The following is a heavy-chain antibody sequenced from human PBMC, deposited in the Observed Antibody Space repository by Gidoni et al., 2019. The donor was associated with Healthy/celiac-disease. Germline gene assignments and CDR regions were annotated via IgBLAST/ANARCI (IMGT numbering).Heavy chain of an antibody. CDR2: SGCWCCYT. CDR1: GLPVSSYA. Sequence: EVQLLASAGGVVQPGGSLRLSCAAPGLPVSSYALGWVRQDPGKGLGVVQASGCWCCYTVYSGSVKGRFTISRDNFKNTLYLQINSLGAEDTAVFYCAKDYLCSRTLTYAFDFWGQVTMVTVSS. D-gene: IGHD2-2*01. J-gene: IGHJ3*01. CDR3: AKDYLCSRTLTYAFDF. V-gene: IGHV3-23*01.